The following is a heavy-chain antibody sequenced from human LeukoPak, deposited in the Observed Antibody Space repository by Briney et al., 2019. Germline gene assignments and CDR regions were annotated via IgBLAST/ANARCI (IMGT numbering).Heavy chain of an antibody. CDR1: GFTFSSYA. D-gene: IGHD6-13*01. Sequence: PGGSLRLSCSASGFTFSSYAMHWVRQAPGKGLECVSAISNNGGSTYHADSVKGRFTISRDNSKNTLYLQMSSLRAEDTAVYYCAYSNSWYLDYWGQGTLVTVSS. CDR3: AYSNSWYLDY. V-gene: IGHV3-64D*06. J-gene: IGHJ4*02. CDR2: ISNNGGST.